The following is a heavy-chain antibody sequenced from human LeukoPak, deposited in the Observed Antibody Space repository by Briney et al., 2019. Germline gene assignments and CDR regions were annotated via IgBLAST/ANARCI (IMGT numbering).Heavy chain of an antibody. CDR2: IIPIFGTA. Sequence: ASVKVSCKASGGTFSSYAISWVRQAPGQGLEWMGGIIPIFGTANYAQKFQGRVTITADESTSTAYMELSSLRSEDTAVYYCAREGDCSSTSCPSPWGQGTLVTVSS. V-gene: IGHV1-69*13. J-gene: IGHJ5*02. CDR1: GGTFSSYA. D-gene: IGHD2-2*01. CDR3: AREGDCSSTSCPSP.